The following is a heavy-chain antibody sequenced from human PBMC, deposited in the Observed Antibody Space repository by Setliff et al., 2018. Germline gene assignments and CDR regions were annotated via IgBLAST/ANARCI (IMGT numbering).Heavy chain of an antibody. D-gene: IGHD5-18*01. V-gene: IGHV3-21*01. CDR2: ISSSSSYI. CDR3: ARLSSLDTAMVTVDY. Sequence: GGSLRLSCAASGFTFSSYSMNWVRQAPGKGLEWVSSISSSSSYIYYADSVKGRFTISRDNAKNSLYLQMNSLRAEDTAVYYCARLSSLDTAMVTVDYWGQGTLVPSPQ. J-gene: IGHJ4*02. CDR1: GFTFSSYS.